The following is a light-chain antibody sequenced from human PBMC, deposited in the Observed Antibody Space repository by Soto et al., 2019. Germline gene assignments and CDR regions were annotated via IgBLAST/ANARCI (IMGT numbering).Light chain of an antibody. Sequence: DIQMTQSPSTLSASVGDRVTITCRASQSINSWLAWYQQKPGKAPELLINKASNLKSGVPSRFSGSGSETETEFTLTISSLQPEDFSIYFCQQYVSYPYTFGQGTKLEIK. CDR2: KAS. CDR3: QQYVSYPYT. V-gene: IGKV1-5*03. J-gene: IGKJ2*01. CDR1: QSINSW.